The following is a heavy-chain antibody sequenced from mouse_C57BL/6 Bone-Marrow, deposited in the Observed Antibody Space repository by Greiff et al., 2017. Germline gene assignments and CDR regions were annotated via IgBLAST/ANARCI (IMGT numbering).Heavy chain of an antibody. CDR3: ARLEGNYAYYYAMDY. Sequence: QVQLQQPGAELVRPGSSVKLSCKASGYTFTSYWMHWVKQRPIQGLEWIGNIDPSDSETHYNQKFKDKATLTVDKSSSTVYMQLSSLTSEDSAVYYCARLEGNYAYYYAMDYWGQGTSVTVSS. V-gene: IGHV1-52*01. J-gene: IGHJ4*01. CDR1: GYTFTSYW. CDR2: IDPSDSET. D-gene: IGHD2-1*01.